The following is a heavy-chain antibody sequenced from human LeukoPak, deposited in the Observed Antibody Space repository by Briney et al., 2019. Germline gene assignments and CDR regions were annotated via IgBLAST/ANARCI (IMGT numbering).Heavy chain of an antibody. D-gene: IGHD6-13*01. Sequence: GGSLRLSCAASGLTVSSNYMSWVRQAPGKGLEWVSVIYSGGSTYYADSVKGRFTISRDNSKNTLYLQMNSLRAEDTAVYYCARDGGIAATNYGMDVWGKGTTVTVSS. CDR3: ARDGGIAATNYGMDV. CDR2: IYSGGST. V-gene: IGHV3-53*01. J-gene: IGHJ6*04. CDR1: GLTVSSNY.